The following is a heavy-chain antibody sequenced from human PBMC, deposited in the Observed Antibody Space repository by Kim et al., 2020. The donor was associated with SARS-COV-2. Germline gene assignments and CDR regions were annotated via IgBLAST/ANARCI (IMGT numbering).Heavy chain of an antibody. V-gene: IGHV3-30*03. CDR3: AREGGYSRSSTHFDF. D-gene: IGHD6-6*01. Sequence: AASVKGRFAISRANSKNTRYVQMNSLRPEDTAVFYCAREGGYSRSSTHFDFWGQGTLVAVSS. J-gene: IGHJ4*02.